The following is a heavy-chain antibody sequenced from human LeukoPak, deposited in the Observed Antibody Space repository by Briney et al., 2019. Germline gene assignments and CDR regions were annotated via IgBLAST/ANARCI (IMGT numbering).Heavy chain of an antibody. Sequence: GGSLRLSCAASGFTFRSHGMHWVRQAPGKGLEWVAFIWYDGSNKYYTDSVKGRFTISRDNSKNTLYLQMNSLRAEDTAVYYCARAGGSTVSHSDYWGQGTLVTVSS. CDR1: GFTFRSHG. V-gene: IGHV3-33*01. J-gene: IGHJ4*02. CDR2: IWYDGSNK. CDR3: ARAGGSTVSHSDY. D-gene: IGHD4-17*01.